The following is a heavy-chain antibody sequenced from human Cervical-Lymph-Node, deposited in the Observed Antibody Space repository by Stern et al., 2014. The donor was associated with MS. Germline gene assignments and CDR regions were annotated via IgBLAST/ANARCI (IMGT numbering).Heavy chain of an antibody. J-gene: IGHJ6*02. CDR3: ARASLQLSYYYVMDV. Sequence: QVQLQESGPGLVKPSQTLSLTCTVSGGSISSGSYYWSWIRQPAGKGLEWIGRVSTRGNIDYNPSLKRRVTISVGTSNKQFSLNLSSVTAADTAVYYCARASLQLSYYYVMDVWGQGTTVTVSS. CDR2: VSTRGNI. V-gene: IGHV4-61*02. CDR1: GGSISSGSYY. D-gene: IGHD5-18*01.